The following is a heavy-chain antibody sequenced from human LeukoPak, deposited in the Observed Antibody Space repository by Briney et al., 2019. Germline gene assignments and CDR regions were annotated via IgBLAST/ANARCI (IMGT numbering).Heavy chain of an antibody. V-gene: IGHV4-34*01. D-gene: IGHD2-15*01. CDR1: GGSFSGYY. CDR2: INHSGST. J-gene: IGHJ5*02. CDR3: ASTAIGYCSGGSCYSGAWFDP. Sequence: SETLSLTCAVYGGSFSGYYWSWIRQPPGEGLEWIGEINHSGSTNYNPSLKSRVTISVDTSKNQFSLKLSSVTAADTAVYHCASTAIGYCSGGSCYSGAWFDPWGQGTLVTVSS.